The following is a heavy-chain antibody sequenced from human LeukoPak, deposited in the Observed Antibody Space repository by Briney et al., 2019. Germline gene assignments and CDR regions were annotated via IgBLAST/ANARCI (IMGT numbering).Heavy chain of an antibody. Sequence: PSETLSLTCTVSGGSVTSYYWSWIRQPPGKGLEWIGYIHYSGRANYNPSLKSRVTISVDTAKNQFSLKVRSVTAADTAVYYCARAVKYYYDRSDEYFDYWGQGTLVTVSS. D-gene: IGHD3-22*01. CDR1: GGSVTSYY. CDR2: IHYSGRA. V-gene: IGHV4-59*02. CDR3: ARAVKYYYDRSDEYFDY. J-gene: IGHJ4*02.